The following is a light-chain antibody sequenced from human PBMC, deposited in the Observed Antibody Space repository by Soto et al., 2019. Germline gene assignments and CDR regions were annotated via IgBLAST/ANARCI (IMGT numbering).Light chain of an antibody. CDR3: QQRSNWPLIT. CDR1: QSVSTY. CDR2: DAS. V-gene: IGKV3-11*01. Sequence: EIVLTQSPATLSLSPGERATLSCRASQSVSTYLAWYQQKPGQAPRFLIYDASNRATGIPARFSGSGSETDFTLTISSLKAEDFAVYYFQQRSNWPLITFGQGTRLEIK. J-gene: IGKJ5*01.